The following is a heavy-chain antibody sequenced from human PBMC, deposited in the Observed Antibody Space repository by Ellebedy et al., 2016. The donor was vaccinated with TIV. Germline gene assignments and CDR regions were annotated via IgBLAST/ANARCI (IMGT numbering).Heavy chain of an antibody. Sequence: ASVKVSCXTSGYTFTSYDINWVRQAPGQGLEWMGWMNPNSGNTGYAQKFQGRVTMTRNTSISTAYMELSSLRSEDTAVYYCARGGRVGATTGYWGQGTLVTVSS. V-gene: IGHV1-8*01. D-gene: IGHD1-26*01. CDR1: GYTFTSYD. J-gene: IGHJ4*02. CDR2: MNPNSGNT. CDR3: ARGGRVGATTGY.